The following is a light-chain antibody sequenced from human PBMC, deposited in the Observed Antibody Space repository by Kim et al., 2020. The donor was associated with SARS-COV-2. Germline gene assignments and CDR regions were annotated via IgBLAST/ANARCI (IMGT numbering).Light chain of an antibody. V-gene: IGLV3-1*01. CDR3: QAWDSTTGWV. J-gene: IGLJ2*01. CDR2: QDN. Sequence: VSPGQTARITCSADKLGNKYVSWYHQKAGQSPVLVVYQDNKRPSGIPERLSGSNSGNAATLTISGTQAMDEADYYCQAWDSTTGWVFGGGTQLTVL. CDR1: KLGNKY.